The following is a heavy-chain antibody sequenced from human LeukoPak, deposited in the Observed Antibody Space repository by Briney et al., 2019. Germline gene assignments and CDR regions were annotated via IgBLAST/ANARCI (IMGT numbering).Heavy chain of an antibody. Sequence: ASVKVSCKASGYTFTIYGISWVRQAPGQGLEWMGWISGYNGNTNYAQKLQGRVTMTTDTSTSTAYMELRSLRSDDTAVYYCARDVEGTTDFDYWGQGTLVTVSS. V-gene: IGHV1-18*01. CDR2: ISGYNGNT. D-gene: IGHD1-7*01. J-gene: IGHJ4*02. CDR1: GYTFTIYG. CDR3: ARDVEGTTDFDY.